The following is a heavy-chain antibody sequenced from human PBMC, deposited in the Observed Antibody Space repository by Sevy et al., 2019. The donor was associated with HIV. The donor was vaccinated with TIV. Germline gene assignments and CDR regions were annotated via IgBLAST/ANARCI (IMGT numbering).Heavy chain of an antibody. Sequence: GGSLRLSCAASGFTFSSYGMHWVRQAPGKGLEWVADIKEDGSEKYYVDSVKGRFTISRDNAKKSLYLQMNNLRAEDTAVYYCARDAGYCSSTSCYRGDYFDYWGQGTLVTVSS. D-gene: IGHD2-2*02. J-gene: IGHJ4*02. CDR3: ARDAGYCSSTSCYRGDYFDY. CDR2: IKEDGSEK. CDR1: GFTFSSYG. V-gene: IGHV3-7*01.